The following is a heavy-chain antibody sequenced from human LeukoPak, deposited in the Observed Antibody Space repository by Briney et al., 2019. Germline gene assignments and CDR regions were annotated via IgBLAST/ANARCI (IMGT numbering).Heavy chain of an antibody. D-gene: IGHD3-10*01. J-gene: IGHJ3*02. CDR2: IYTSGST. Sequence: SETLSLTCTVSGGSISSYYWSWIRQPAGKGLEWIGRIYTSGSTNYNPSLKGRVTMSVDTSKNQFSLKLSSVTAADTAVYYCARDQGYGYYGSGRPRPDAFDIWGQGTMVTVSS. CDR1: GGSISSYY. V-gene: IGHV4-4*07. CDR3: ARDQGYGYYGSGRPRPDAFDI.